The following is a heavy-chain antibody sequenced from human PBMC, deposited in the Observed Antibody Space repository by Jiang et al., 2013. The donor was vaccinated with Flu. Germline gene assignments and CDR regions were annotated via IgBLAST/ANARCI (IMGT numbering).Heavy chain of an antibody. J-gene: IGHJ6*02. CDR3: ARGLGVYIVGATMQRGGMDV. CDR2: IIPIFGTA. D-gene: IGHD1-26*01. CDR1: GGTFSSYA. Sequence: GAEVKKPGSSVKVSCKASGGTFSSYAISWVRQAPGQGLEWMGGIIPIFGTANYAQKFQGRVTITADESTSTAYMELSSLRSEDTAVYYCARGLGVYIVGATMQRGGMDVVGPRDRRSPSP. V-gene: IGHV1-69*01.